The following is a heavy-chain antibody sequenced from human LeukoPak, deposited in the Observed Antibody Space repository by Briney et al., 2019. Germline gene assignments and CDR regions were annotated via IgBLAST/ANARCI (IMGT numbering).Heavy chain of an antibody. J-gene: IGHJ4*02. CDR3: ARDYYSSGAYPAY. CDR2: IYYSGST. D-gene: IGHD3-10*01. Sequence: SETLSLTCTVSGGSISGYYWSWIRQTPGKGLEWIGYIYYSGSTNYNPSLKSRVTISVDTSKNQFSLRLSSVTAADTAVYYCARDYYSSGAYPAYWGQGTLVTVSS. CDR1: GGSISGYY. V-gene: IGHV4-59*13.